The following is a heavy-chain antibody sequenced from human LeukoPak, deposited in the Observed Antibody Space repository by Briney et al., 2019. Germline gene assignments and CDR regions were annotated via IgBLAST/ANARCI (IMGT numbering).Heavy chain of an antibody. CDR2: ISHSGST. CDR1: GGSFSGYY. CDR3: ARGRIAVAAPYYYYMDV. Sequence: PSETLSLTCAVYGGSFSGYYWSWIRQPPGKGLEWIGEISHSGSTNYNPSLKSRVTISVDTSKNQFSLKLSSVTAADTAVYYCARGRIAVAAPYYYYMDVWGKGTTVTVSS. D-gene: IGHD6-19*01. V-gene: IGHV4-34*01. J-gene: IGHJ6*03.